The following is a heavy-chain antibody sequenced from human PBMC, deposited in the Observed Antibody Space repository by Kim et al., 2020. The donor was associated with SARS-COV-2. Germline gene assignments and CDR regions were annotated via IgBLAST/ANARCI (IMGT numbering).Heavy chain of an antibody. J-gene: IGHJ4*02. Sequence: GGSLRLSCAASGFTFGDYAMHWVRQAPGKGLEWVSGISWNSGSIGYADSVKGRFTISRDNAKNSLYLQMNSLRAEDTALYYCAKDRYYDSSGYPDYWGQGTLVTVSS. CDR2: ISWNSGSI. CDR1: GFTFGDYA. CDR3: AKDRYYDSSGYPDY. V-gene: IGHV3-9*01. D-gene: IGHD3-22*01.